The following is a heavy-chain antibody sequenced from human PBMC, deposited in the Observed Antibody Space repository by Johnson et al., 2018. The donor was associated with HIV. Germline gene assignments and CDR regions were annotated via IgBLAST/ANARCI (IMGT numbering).Heavy chain of an antibody. Sequence: FTFSSYGMHWVRQAPGKGLEWVAVISHDGSNKYYVDSVKGRFTISRDNAKNSLYLQMNSLRAEDTALYYCAREGFGDGAFDIWGQGTMVTVSS. V-gene: IGHV3-33*05. CDR3: AREGFGDGAFDI. D-gene: IGHD3-10*01. CDR2: ISHDGSNK. J-gene: IGHJ3*02. CDR1: FTFSSYG.